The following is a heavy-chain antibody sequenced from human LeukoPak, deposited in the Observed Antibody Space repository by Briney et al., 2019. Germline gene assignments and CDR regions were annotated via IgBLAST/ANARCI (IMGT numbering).Heavy chain of an antibody. V-gene: IGHV4-61*05. D-gene: IGHD3-16*01. J-gene: IGHJ4*02. CDR1: GGSIISSNYY. CDR2: IYYSGSTTY. Sequence: SETLSLTCTVSGGSIISSNYYWGWIRQPPGKGLEWIGNIYYSGSTTYNYNPSPKSRVTISVDTSKKQLSLKLRSVTAADTAIYYCAHGGANFDYWGQGTLVTVSS. CDR3: AHGGANFDY.